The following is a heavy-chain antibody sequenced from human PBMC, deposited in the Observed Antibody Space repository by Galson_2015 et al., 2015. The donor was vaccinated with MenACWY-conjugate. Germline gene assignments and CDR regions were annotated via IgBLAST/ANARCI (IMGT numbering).Heavy chain of an antibody. CDR1: GGSISSRSYY. V-gene: IGHV4-39*07. CDR2: IHYSGST. CDR3: ARVKGAGSCHF. Sequence: ETLSLTCTVSGGSISSRSYYWGWIRQPPGKGLEWIGSIHYSGSTYYNPSLKSRVTLSVDTSKNQFSLKLSSVTAADTAVYYCARVKGAGSCHFWGQGTLVIVSS. J-gene: IGHJ4*02. D-gene: IGHD3-10*01.